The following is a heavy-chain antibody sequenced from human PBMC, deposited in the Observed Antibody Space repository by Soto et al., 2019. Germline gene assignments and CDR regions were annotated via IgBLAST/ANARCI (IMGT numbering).Heavy chain of an antibody. CDR3: ARGDDSSGYWTYDAFDI. V-gene: IGHV1-69*13. CDR2: IIPIFGTA. D-gene: IGHD3-22*01. CDR1: GGTFSSYA. Sequence: ASVKVSCKASGGTFSSYAISWVRQAPGQGLEWMGGIIPIFGTANYAQKFQGRVTITADESTSTAYMELSSLRSEDTAVYYCARGDDSSGYWTYDAFDIWGQGTMVTVSS. J-gene: IGHJ3*02.